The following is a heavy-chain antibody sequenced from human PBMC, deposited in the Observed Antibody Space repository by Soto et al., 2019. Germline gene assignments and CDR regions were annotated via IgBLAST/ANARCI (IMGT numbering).Heavy chain of an antibody. Sequence: GGSLRLSCAASGFTFSDYYMSWIRQAPGKGLEWVSYISSSGSTIYYADSVKGRLTISRDNAKNSLYLQMNSLRAEDTAVYYCAREKKLNYDILTGYYKAPGAYNWFDPWGQGTLVTVSS. CDR3: AREKKLNYDILTGYYKAPGAYNWFDP. CDR2: ISSSGSTI. V-gene: IGHV3-11*01. D-gene: IGHD3-9*01. CDR1: GFTFSDYY. J-gene: IGHJ5*02.